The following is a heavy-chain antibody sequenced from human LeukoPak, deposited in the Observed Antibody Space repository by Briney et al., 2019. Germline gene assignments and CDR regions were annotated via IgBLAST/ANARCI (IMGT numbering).Heavy chain of an antibody. Sequence: ASVTVSCKASGYTFTGYYMHWVRQAPGQGLEWMGRINPNSGGTNYAQKFQGRVTMTRDTSISTAYMELSRLRSDDTAVYYCARQTMVRGVITPFDYWGQGTLVTVSS. CDR3: ARQTMVRGVITPFDY. J-gene: IGHJ4*02. V-gene: IGHV1-2*06. CDR2: INPNSGGT. CDR1: GYTFTGYY. D-gene: IGHD3-10*01.